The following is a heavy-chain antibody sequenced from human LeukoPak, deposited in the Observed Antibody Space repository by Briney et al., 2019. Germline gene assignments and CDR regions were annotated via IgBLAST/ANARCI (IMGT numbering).Heavy chain of an antibody. CDR2: ISGGSENT. D-gene: IGHD5-12*01. CDR1: GFTLSRHA. J-gene: IGHJ5*02. Sequence: PGGSLRLSCEASGFTLSRHAMNWVGQAPDKELEWVSGISGGSENTFYADSVKGRFTISRDNSRNTLYLQMYGLRADDTALYFCAKGPYSGYSTYFDPWGQGTRVTVSS. V-gene: IGHV3-23*01. CDR3: AKGPYSGYSTYFDP.